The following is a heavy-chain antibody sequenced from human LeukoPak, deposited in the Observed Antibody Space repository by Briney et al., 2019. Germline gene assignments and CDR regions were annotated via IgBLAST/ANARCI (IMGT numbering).Heavy chain of an antibody. Sequence: SVKVSCKASGGTFSSYAISWVRQAPGQGLEWMGGIIPILGTANYAQKFRGRVTINTDESTSTAYVELSSLRSEDTAVYYCARARGITYEFDPWGQGTLVTVSS. CDR2: IIPILGTA. CDR3: ARARGITYEFDP. J-gene: IGHJ5*02. D-gene: IGHD3-10*01. CDR1: GGTFSSYA. V-gene: IGHV1-69*05.